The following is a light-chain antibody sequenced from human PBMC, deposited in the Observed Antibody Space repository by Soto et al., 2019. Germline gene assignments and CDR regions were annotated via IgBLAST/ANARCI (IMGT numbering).Light chain of an antibody. CDR2: EVS. CDR3: NSYTSSSTPYV. Sequence: QSVLTQPASVSGSPGQSITISCTGTGSDVGGYNYVSWYQQHPGKAPKLMIYEVSNRPSGVSNRFSGSMSGNTASLTISGLQAEDEADYYCNSYTSSSTPYVFGTGTKVTVL. V-gene: IGLV2-14*01. CDR1: GSDVGGYNY. J-gene: IGLJ1*01.